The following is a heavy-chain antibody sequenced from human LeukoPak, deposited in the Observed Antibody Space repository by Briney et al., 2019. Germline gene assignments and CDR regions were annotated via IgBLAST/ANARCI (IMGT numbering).Heavy chain of an antibody. CDR2: INPNSGGT. CDR3: ARGGARESVFGVANIDY. J-gene: IGHJ4*02. CDR1: GYTFTGYY. V-gene: IGHV1-2*02. Sequence: ASVKVSCNASGYTFTGYYMHWVRQAPGQGLEWMGWINPNSGGTNYAQKFQGRVTMTRDTSISTAYMELSRLRSDDTAVYYCARGGARESVFGVANIDYWGQGTLVTVSS. D-gene: IGHD3-3*01.